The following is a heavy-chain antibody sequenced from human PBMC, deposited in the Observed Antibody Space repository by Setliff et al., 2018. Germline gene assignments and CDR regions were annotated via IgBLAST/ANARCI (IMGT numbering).Heavy chain of an antibody. Sequence: ASVKVSCKASGYTFTSYAMNWVRQAPGQGLEWMGWINTNTGNPTYAQGFTGRFVFSLDTPVSTAYLQISSLKAEDTAVYYCAPRGTSNGYYYYMDVWGKGTTVTVSS. D-gene: IGHD3-16*01. CDR2: INTNTGNP. V-gene: IGHV7-4-1*02. CDR3: APRGTSNGYYYYMDV. CDR1: GYTFTSYA. J-gene: IGHJ6*03.